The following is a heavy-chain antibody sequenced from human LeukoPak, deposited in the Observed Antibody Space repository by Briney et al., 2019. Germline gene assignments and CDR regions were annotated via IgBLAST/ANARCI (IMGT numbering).Heavy chain of an antibody. D-gene: IGHD6-25*01. CDR1: GFTFSGFY. Sequence: GGSLRLSCAASGFTFSGFYMSWIRQAPGKGLEWVSCIGSSSSYTNYADSVKGRFTISRDNAKNSLYLQMDGLRAEDTAVYYCARDRGAAAATWFDYWGQGTLVTVSS. V-gene: IGHV3-11*05. J-gene: IGHJ4*02. CDR3: ARDRGAAAATWFDY. CDR2: IGSSSSYT.